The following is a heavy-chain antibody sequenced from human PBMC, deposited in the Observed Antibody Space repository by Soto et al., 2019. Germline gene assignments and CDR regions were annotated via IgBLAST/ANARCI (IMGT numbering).Heavy chain of an antibody. J-gene: IGHJ4*02. Sequence: GGSLRLSCAASGFTFSSYVMSWVRQAPGKGLEWVSVISGSGDGTYYADSVKGRFTVSRDNSKNTLYLQMNSLRAEDTALYYCVTRRDIVAVVAASYFFNYWGQGTLVTVSS. CDR1: GFTFSSYV. CDR3: VTRRDIVAVVAASYFFNY. D-gene: IGHD2-15*01. CDR2: ISGSGDGT. V-gene: IGHV3-23*01.